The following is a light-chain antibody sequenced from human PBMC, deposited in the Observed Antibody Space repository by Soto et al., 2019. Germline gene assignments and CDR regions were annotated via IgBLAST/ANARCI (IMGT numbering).Light chain of an antibody. CDR1: QSISRW. V-gene: IGKV1-5*03. CDR3: QQYNDRWT. Sequence: DIQMTQSPSTLSASVGDRVTITCRACQSISRWLAWYQQKPGKAPNLLIYKASTLQSGVPSRFSGGGSGTEFTLTISSLQPDDCGTYYCQQYNDRWTFGQGTKVEIK. J-gene: IGKJ1*01. CDR2: KAS.